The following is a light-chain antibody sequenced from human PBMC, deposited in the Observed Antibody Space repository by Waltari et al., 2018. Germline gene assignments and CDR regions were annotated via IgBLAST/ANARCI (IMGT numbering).Light chain of an antibody. CDR1: NIESKS. Sequence: SYVLTQPPSVSVAPGETARITCGGNNIESKSVHWYRQRPGQAPVVVLSYDNDRAAGTPERFSGSNSGNTATLTISRVEAGDEADYYCQVWDANTDPGVFGTGTEVTVL. V-gene: IGLV3-21*01. CDR2: YDN. J-gene: IGLJ1*01. CDR3: QVWDANTDPGV.